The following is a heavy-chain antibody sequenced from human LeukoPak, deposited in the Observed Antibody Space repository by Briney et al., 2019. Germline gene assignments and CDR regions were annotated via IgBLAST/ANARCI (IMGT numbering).Heavy chain of an antibody. Sequence: GGSLRLSCAASGFTFSSNWMHWVRQAPGKGLEWISTITASGVTTYYADSVKGRFTISRDNSKSTLYLQMNSLRAEDTAVYYCAKAPFDTSGLSSPNYFDYWGQGTLVTVSS. D-gene: IGHD3-22*01. CDR1: GFTFSSNW. V-gene: IGHV3-23*01. CDR3: AKAPFDTSGLSSPNYFDY. J-gene: IGHJ4*02. CDR2: ITASGVTT.